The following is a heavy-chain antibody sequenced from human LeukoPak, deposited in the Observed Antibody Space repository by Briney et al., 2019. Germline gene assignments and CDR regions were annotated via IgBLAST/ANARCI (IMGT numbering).Heavy chain of an antibody. J-gene: IGHJ5*02. Sequence: ASVKVSCKASGYTFTSYGISWVRQAPGQALEWMGWISAYNGNTNYAQKLQGRVTMTTDTSTSTAYMELRSLRSDDTAVYYCAREFYDSSGAFWFDPWGQGTLVTVSS. CDR2: ISAYNGNT. D-gene: IGHD3-22*01. V-gene: IGHV1-18*01. CDR1: GYTFTSYG. CDR3: AREFYDSSGAFWFDP.